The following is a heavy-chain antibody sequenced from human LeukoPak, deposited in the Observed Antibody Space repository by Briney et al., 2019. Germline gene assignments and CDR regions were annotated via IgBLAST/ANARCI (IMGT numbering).Heavy chain of an antibody. CDR3: ERDGLQWLPPTGGDY. V-gene: IGHV1-18*01. CDR1: GGTFSSYA. Sequence: ASVKVACKVSGGTFSSYAISCLLQAPGQGLECMGLISAYNGNTNYPQKLQGRVTMTIDTSKSTGSMELRRLRSEDTAVDYCERDGLQWLPPTGGDYWGQGTLVTVSS. J-gene: IGHJ4*02. CDR2: ISAYNGNT. D-gene: IGHD6-19*01.